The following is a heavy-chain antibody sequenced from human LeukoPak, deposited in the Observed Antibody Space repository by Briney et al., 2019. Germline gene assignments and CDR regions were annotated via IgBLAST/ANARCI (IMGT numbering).Heavy chain of an antibody. CDR3: ARAGIQLWDYFDY. D-gene: IGHD5-18*01. CDR1: GFTFSTYE. V-gene: IGHV3-48*03. Sequence: GGSLRLSCTASGFTFSTYEMNWVRQAPGKGLEWVSYISGSGSTIYYADSVKGRFTIPRDNAKNSLYLQMNSLRAEDTSVYYCARAGIQLWDYFDYWGQGTLVTVSS. CDR2: ISGSGSTI. J-gene: IGHJ4*02.